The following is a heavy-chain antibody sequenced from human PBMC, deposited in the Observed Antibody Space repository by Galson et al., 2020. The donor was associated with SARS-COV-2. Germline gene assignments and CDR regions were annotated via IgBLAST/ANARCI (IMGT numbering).Heavy chain of an antibody. CDR2: IYPGDSDT. V-gene: IGHV5-51*01. J-gene: IGHJ5*02. Sequence: GESLKISCKGSGYSFTSYWIGWVRQMPGKGLEWMGIIYPGDSDTRYSPSFQGQVTISADKSISTAYLQWSSLKASDTAMYYCAREGSYYGSGSGVDMGNWFDPWGQGTLVTVSS. CDR1: GYSFTSYW. D-gene: IGHD3-10*01. CDR3: AREGSYYGSGSGVDMGNWFDP.